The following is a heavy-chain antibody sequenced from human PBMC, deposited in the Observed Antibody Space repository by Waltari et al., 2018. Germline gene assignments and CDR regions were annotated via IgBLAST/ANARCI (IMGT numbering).Heavy chain of an antibody. D-gene: IGHD1-26*01. V-gene: IGHV3-49*03. CDR3: TRQGGSADAFDI. J-gene: IGHJ3*02. CDR2: IRSKAYGGTT. Sequence: EVQLVESGGGLVQPGRSLRLSCTASGFTFGDYAMSWFRQAPGQGLEWVGFIRSKAYGGTTEYAASVKGRFTISRDDSKSIAYLQMNSLKTEDTAVYYCTRQGGSADAFDIWGQGTMVTVSS. CDR1: GFTFGDYA.